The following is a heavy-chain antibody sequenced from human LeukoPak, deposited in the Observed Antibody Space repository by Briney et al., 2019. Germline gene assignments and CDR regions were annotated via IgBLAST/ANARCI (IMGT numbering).Heavy chain of an antibody. J-gene: IGHJ4*02. D-gene: IGHD6-19*01. Sequence: PGGSLRLSCAASGFTFSSYGMSWVRQAPGKGLEWVSAISGSGGSTYYADSVKGRFTISRDSSKNTLYLQMNSLRAEDTAVYYCAKRPSQWLDYFDYWGQGTLVTVSS. CDR1: GFTFSSYG. CDR3: AKRPSQWLDYFDY. CDR2: ISGSGGST. V-gene: IGHV3-23*01.